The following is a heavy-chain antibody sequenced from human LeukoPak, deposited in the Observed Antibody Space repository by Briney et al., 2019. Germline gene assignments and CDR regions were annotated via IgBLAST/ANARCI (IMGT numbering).Heavy chain of an antibody. V-gene: IGHV3-74*01. J-gene: IGHJ4*02. D-gene: IGHD2-15*01. CDR3: ARSPYDCSGSSCYPDYFDY. CDR2: INSDGSST. CDR1: GFTFSRYW. Sequence: GGSLRLSCAASGFTFSRYWMHWVRQPPGKGLVWVSRINSDGSSTSYADSVKGRFTISRDNAKNTLYLQMNSLRAEDTAVYYCARSPYDCSGSSCYPDYFDYWGQGTLVTVSS.